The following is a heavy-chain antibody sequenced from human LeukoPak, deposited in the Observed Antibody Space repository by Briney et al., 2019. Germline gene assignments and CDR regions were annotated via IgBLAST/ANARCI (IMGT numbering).Heavy chain of an antibody. V-gene: IGHV1-2*02. CDR1: GYTFTGYY. D-gene: IGHD6-13*01. CDR2: INPNSGGT. CDR3: ARVRIAAAAWTYYYYYMDV. J-gene: IGHJ6*03. Sequence: ASVKVSCKASGYTFTGYYMHWVRQAPGQGLEWMGWINPNSGGTNYAQKFQGRVTMTRDTSISTAYMELSRLRSDDTAVYYCARVRIAAAAWTYYYYYMDVWGKGTTVTISS.